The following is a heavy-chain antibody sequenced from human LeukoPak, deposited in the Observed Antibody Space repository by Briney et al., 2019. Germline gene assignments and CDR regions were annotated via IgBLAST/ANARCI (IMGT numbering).Heavy chain of an antibody. CDR1: GFTVSNNY. CDR3: ARDRYSGYDWRGHYYYYGMDV. Sequence: PGGSLRLSCTASGFTVSNNYMTWVRQAPGKGLEWVSSISSSSSYIYYADSVKGRFTISRDNAKNSLYLQMNSLRAEDTAVYYCARDRYSGYDWRGHYYYYGMDVWGQGTTVTVSS. V-gene: IGHV3-21*01. D-gene: IGHD5-12*01. J-gene: IGHJ6*02. CDR2: ISSSSSYI.